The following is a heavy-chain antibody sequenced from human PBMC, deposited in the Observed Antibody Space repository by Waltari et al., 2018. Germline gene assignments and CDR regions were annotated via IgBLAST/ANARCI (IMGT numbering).Heavy chain of an antibody. V-gene: IGHV3-53*01. D-gene: IGHD2-21*02. J-gene: IGHJ4*02. Sequence: EVQLVESGGGVIQPGGYLRLSCAASGFIVSTNYMSWVRQAPGKGLEWVSVIYNDGTKLYADSVKGRFTVSRDKSKNMVHLQMDSLRAEDTAVYYCATDGGGDCSLCLAQWGQGTLVTVSS. CDR2: IYNDGTK. CDR3: ATDGGGDCSLCLAQ. CDR1: GFIVSTNY.